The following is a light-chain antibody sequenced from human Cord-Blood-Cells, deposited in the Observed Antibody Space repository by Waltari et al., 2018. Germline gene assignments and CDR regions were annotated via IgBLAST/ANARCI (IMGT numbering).Light chain of an antibody. CDR1: QSVSCSY. V-gene: IGKV3-20*01. CDR3: QQYGSSPPMYT. CDR2: GAS. Sequence: EIVLTQSPGTLSLSPGERATLSCRASQSVSCSYLAWYQQKPGQAPRLLIYGASSRATGIPDRFSGSGSGTDFTLTISRLEPEDFAVYYCQQYGSSPPMYTFGQGTKLEIK. J-gene: IGKJ2*01.